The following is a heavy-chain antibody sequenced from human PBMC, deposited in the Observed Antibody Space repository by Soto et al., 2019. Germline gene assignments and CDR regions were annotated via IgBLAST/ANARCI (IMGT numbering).Heavy chain of an antibody. D-gene: IGHD3-16*01. CDR2: INAGNGNT. V-gene: IGHV1-3*01. Sequence: ASVKVSCKASGYTFSSYAIHWVRQAPGQRLEWMGWINAGNGNTKYSQKFQGRVTITRDTSASTAYMELNSLRAEDTAVYYCARDLLYGAMDYWGLGTRVTVTS. J-gene: IGHJ4*02. CDR1: GYTFSSYA. CDR3: ARDLLYGAMDY.